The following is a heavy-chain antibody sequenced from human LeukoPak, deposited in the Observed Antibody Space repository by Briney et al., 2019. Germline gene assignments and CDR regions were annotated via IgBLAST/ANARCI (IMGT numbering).Heavy chain of an antibody. CDR3: ARVVQSTDSSGFYLPEYFQH. V-gene: IGHV1-2*02. CDR2: INPNSGGT. J-gene: IGHJ1*01. CDR1: GYTFTGYY. D-gene: IGHD3-22*01. Sequence: ASVKVSCKASGYTFTGYYMHWVRQAPGQGLEWMGWINPNSGGTNYAQKFQGRVTMTRDTSISTAYMELSRLRSDDTAVYYCARVVQSTDSSGFYLPEYFQHWGQGTLVTVSS.